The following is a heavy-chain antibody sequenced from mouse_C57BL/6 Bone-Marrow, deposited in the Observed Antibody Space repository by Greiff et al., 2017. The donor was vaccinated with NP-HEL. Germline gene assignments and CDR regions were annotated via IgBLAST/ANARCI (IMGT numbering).Heavy chain of an antibody. CDR1: GYTFTSYW. J-gene: IGHJ1*03. V-gene: IGHV1-69*01. CDR3: ARSGTRPYWYFDV. Sequence: QVQLQQPGAELVMPGASVKLSCKASGYTFTSYWMHWVKQRPGQGLEWIGEIDPSDSYTNYTQKFKGKSTLTVDKSSSTAYMQLSSLTSEDSAVYYCARSGTRPYWYFDVWGTGTTVTVSS. D-gene: IGHD3-2*02. CDR2: IDPSDSYT.